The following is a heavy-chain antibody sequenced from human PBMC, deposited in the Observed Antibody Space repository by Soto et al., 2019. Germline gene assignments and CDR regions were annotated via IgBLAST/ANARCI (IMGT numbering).Heavy chain of an antibody. V-gene: IGHV1-3*05. CDR2: INAGNGNT. D-gene: IGHD4-4*01. Sequence: QVQLVQSGAEEKKPGASVKVSCKASGYTFTSYAMHWVRQAPGQRLEWMGWINAGNGNTKYSQKFQGRVTITRDTSASTAYMELSSLRSEDTAVYYCARGPPTVNYPDSWGQGTLVTVSS. CDR3: ARGPPTVNYPDS. CDR1: GYTFTSYA. J-gene: IGHJ5*01.